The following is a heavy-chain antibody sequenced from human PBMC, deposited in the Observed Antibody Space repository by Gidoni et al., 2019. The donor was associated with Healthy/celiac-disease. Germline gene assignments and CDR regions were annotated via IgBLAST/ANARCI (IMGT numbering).Heavy chain of an antibody. D-gene: IGHD3-10*01. CDR1: GGFFSGYY. CDR2: IKHSGST. CDR3: ARGYYGSGSLRPPFWFDP. J-gene: IGHJ5*02. V-gene: IGHV4-34*01. Sequence: QVQLQQWGAGLLKPSETLSLTCAVYGGFFSGYYWSWIRQPPGKGLEWIGEIKHSGSTNYNPSLKSRVTISVDTSKSQFSLKLSSVTAADTAVYYCARGYYGSGSLRPPFWFDPWGQGTLVTVSS.